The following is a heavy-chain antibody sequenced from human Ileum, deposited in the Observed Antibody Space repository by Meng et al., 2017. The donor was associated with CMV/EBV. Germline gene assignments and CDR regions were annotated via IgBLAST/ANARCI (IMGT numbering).Heavy chain of an antibody. V-gene: IGHV4-59*01. J-gene: IGHJ4*02. CDR1: GGSISSYY. CDR2: VYYNGNT. Sequence: GSLRLSCTVTGGSISSYYWSWIRQPPGKGLEWIGNVYYNGNTNYNPSLKGRATISLDMSKNQFSVNLNSVTAADTAVYYCASEGAIMIWGQGTLVTVSS. D-gene: IGHD3-16*01. CDR3: ASEGAIMI.